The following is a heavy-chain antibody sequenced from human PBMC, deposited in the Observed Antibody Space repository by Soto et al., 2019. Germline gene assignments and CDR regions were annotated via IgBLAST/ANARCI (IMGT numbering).Heavy chain of an antibody. J-gene: IGHJ5*02. V-gene: IGHV1-24*01. D-gene: IGHD1-26*01. Sequence: ASVKVSCKVSGYTLTELSMHWVRQAPGKGLEWMGGFDPEDGETIYAQKFQGRVTMTEDTSTDTAYMELSSLRSEGTAVYYCARAIVGPTTTGWLDPWGQGTLVTVSS. CDR2: FDPEDGET. CDR3: ARAIVGPTTTGWLDP. CDR1: GYTLTELS.